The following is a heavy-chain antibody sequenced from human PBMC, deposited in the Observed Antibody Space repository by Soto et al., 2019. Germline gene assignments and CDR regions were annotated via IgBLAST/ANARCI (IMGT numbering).Heavy chain of an antibody. V-gene: IGHV4-39*07. D-gene: IGHD3-10*01. CDR1: GDSISTVDYF. Sequence: SETLSLTCSVSGDSISTVDYFWAWIRQPPGQALEYIGYIYKSTTTYYNPSLKSRVAISLDTSKNQFSLNVSSVTAADTAVYYCARGKNYYGSGSYYKPYNWFDPWGQGTLVTVSS. CDR2: IYKSTTT. CDR3: ARGKNYYGSGSYYKPYNWFDP. J-gene: IGHJ5*02.